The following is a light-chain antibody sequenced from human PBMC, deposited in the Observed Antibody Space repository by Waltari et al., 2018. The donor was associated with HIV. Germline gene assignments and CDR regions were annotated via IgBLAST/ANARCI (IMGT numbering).Light chain of an antibody. CDR3: SSYASSFTLL. V-gene: IGLV2-14*03. CDR2: DVD. Sequence: PGQSITISCTGTSSDIGGFNYVSWYQQHPDNAPKLIIFDVDIRPSGISNRFSGSKSGNTASLTISGLQAEDEADYYCSSYASSFTLLFGGGTKLTVL. CDR1: SSDIGGFNY. J-gene: IGLJ3*02.